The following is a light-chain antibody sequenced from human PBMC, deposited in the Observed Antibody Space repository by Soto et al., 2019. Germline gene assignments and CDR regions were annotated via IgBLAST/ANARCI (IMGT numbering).Light chain of an antibody. CDR2: GAS. J-gene: IGKJ4*01. CDR1: QSVSSTY. CDR3: QQYERSPTT. Sequence: EIVLTQSPGTLSLSPGERATLSCRASQSVSSTYLAWYQQKPGQAPSLLIYGASRRATGIPDRFSGSGSGTDSTLTISRLEPEDFAVYYYQQYERSPTTFGGGTKVEIK. V-gene: IGKV3-20*01.